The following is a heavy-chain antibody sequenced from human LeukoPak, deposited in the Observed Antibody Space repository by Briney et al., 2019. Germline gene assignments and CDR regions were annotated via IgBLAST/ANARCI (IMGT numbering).Heavy chain of an antibody. V-gene: IGHV5-51*01. J-gene: IGHJ4*02. D-gene: IGHD6-6*01. CDR2: IYPGDSGT. CDR1: GYSFPNYW. Sequence: GESLKISCKGSGYSFPNYWIAWVRQMPGKGLEWMGIIYPGDSGTTFSPSFQGQVTISADKSISTAYLQWSSLKASDTAMYYCARRYSSSSQSLGYWGQGTLVTVSS. CDR3: ARRYSSSSQSLGY.